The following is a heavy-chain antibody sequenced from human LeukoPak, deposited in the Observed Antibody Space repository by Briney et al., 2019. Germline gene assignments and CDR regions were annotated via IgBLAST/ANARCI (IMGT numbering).Heavy chain of an antibody. CDR1: GGTFSSYA. V-gene: IGHV1-69*04. J-gene: IGHJ4*02. Sequence: EASVKVSCKASGGTFSSYAISWVRQAPGQGLEWMGRIIPILGIANYAQKFQGRVTITADKSTSTAYMELSSLRSADTAVYYCATYGDYYYWGQGTLVTVSS. CDR3: ATYGDYYY. CDR2: IIPILGIA. D-gene: IGHD4-17*01.